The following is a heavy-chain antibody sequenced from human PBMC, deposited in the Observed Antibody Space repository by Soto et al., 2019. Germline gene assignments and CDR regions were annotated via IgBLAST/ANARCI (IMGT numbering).Heavy chain of an antibody. D-gene: IGHD3-22*01. Sequence: QMQLQASGPGLVKPSETLSLTCNVSGASVSHGYWSWIRQPPGKALEWIGFMYFGGSFNYNPSLTSRATISVETSKNQFSMKLTSVTASDTAVYYSARSYYDSTGFAVDPWGQGTLVTVSS. CDR2: MYFGGSF. V-gene: IGHV4-59*02. CDR1: GASVSHGY. CDR3: ARSYYDSTGFAVDP. J-gene: IGHJ5*02.